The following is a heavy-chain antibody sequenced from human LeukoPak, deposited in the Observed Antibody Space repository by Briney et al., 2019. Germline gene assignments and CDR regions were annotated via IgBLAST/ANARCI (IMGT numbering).Heavy chain of an antibody. CDR1: GGSIISNTYC. J-gene: IGHJ4*02. CDR3: ARLAAAQADIHFAY. D-gene: IGHD6-13*01. CDR2: IYYSGST. V-gene: IGHV4-39*07. Sequence: PSETLSLTCTVSGGSIISNTYCWGWIRQPPGKGLEWIGSIYYSGSTYYNPSLKSRVTISVDTSKNQFSLKLSSVTAADTAVYYCARLAAAQADIHFAYWGQGTLVTVSS.